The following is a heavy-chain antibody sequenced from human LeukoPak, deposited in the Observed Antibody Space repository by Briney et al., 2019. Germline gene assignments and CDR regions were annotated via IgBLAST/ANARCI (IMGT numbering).Heavy chain of an antibody. D-gene: IGHD3-16*02. V-gene: IGHV4-34*01. CDR1: GGSFSGYY. CDR3: ARGHYDYVWGSYRRRRNVDY. J-gene: IGHJ4*02. Sequence: SETLSLTCAVYGGSFSGYYLSWIRQPPGKGLEWIGEINHSGSTNYNPSLKSRVTISVDTSKNQFSLKLSSVTAADTAVYYCARGHYDYVWGSYRRRRNVDYWGQGTLVTVSS. CDR2: INHSGST.